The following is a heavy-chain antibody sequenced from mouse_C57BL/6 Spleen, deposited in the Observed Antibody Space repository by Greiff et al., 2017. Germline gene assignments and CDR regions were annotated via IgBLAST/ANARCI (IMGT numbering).Heavy chain of an antibody. J-gene: IGHJ2*01. Sequence: EVKLQEPGPGLAKPSQTLSLTCSVPGYSITSDYWHWIRQFPGNKLEYMGYISYSGSTYYKPSLKSRISITRDTSKNQYYLQLNSVTTEDTATYYCARMVDYDGYSYYCDYWGQGTTLTVS. CDR1: GYSITSDY. CDR3: ARMVDYDGYSYYCDY. V-gene: IGHV3-8*01. D-gene: IGHD2-3*01. CDR2: ISYSGST.